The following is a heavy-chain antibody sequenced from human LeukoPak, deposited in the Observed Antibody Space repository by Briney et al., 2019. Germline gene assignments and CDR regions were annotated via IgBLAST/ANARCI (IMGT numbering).Heavy chain of an antibody. CDR2: IYYSGST. V-gene: IGHV4-31*03. CDR1: GDSISRGAYY. D-gene: IGHD2-21*02. J-gene: IGHJ4*02. CDR3: ARTTNLAYCGGDCYPGDVDY. Sequence: PSQTLSLTCTVSGDSISRGAYYWSWIRQHPGKGLEWIGYIYYSGSTNYHPSPKSRVTISVDTSKNQCSLKLSSVTAADTAVYYCARTTNLAYCGGDCYPGDVDYWGQGTLVTVSS.